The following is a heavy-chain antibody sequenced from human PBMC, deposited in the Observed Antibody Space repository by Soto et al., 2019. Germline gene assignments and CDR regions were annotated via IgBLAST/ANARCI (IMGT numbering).Heavy chain of an antibody. CDR2: IYYSGST. CDR3: ARARRYSSGWYGWVDY. D-gene: IGHD6-19*01. Sequence: TLSLTCTVSGGSISSGGYYWSWIRQHPGKGLEWIGYIYYSGSTYYNPSLKSRVTISVDTSKNQFSLKLSSVTAADTAVYYCARARRYSSGWYGWVDYWGQGTLVTVSS. J-gene: IGHJ4*02. CDR1: GGSISSGGYY. V-gene: IGHV4-31*03.